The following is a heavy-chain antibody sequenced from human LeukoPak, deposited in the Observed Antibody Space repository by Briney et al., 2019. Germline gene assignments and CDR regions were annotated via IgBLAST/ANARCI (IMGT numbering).Heavy chain of an antibody. CDR2: ISYDGSNE. V-gene: IGHV3-30*04. Sequence: PWGSLRLSCAASGFTFSSYVMHWVRQVPGKGLEWVAIISYDGSNEYYADSVKGRFTISRDNSKNTLYLQMNSLRAADTAVYYCARTRAGYRLQRLWMDVWGKGTTVTISS. CDR3: ARTRAGYRLQRLWMDV. CDR1: GFTFSSYV. J-gene: IGHJ6*04. D-gene: IGHD6-25*01.